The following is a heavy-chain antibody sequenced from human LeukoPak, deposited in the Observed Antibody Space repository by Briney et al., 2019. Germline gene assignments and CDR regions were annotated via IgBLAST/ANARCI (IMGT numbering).Heavy chain of an antibody. CDR3: ARGVDTAMSLDP. V-gene: IGHV3-30*04. Sequence: PGRSLRLSCAASGFTFSSYAMHWVRQAPGKGLEWVAVISYDGSNKYYADSVKGRFTISRDNSKNTLYLQMNSLRADDTAVYYCARGVDTAMSLDPWGQGTLVTVSS. CDR1: GFTFSSYA. J-gene: IGHJ5*02. CDR2: ISYDGSNK. D-gene: IGHD5-18*01.